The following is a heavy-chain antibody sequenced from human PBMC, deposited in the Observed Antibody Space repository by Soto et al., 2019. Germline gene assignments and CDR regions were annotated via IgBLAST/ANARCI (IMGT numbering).Heavy chain of an antibody. J-gene: IGHJ6*02. CDR3: ATERLGHSGSGGAGMDV. D-gene: IGHD3-10*01. V-gene: IGHV6-1*01. Sequence: SQTLSLTCAISGDSVSSNSAAWNWIRQSPSRGLEWLGRTYYRSKWYNDYAVSVKSRITINPDTSKNQFSLQLNSVTPEDTAVYSCATERLGHSGSGGAGMDVWGQGTTVTVSS. CDR1: GDSVSSNSAA. CDR2: TYYRSKWYN.